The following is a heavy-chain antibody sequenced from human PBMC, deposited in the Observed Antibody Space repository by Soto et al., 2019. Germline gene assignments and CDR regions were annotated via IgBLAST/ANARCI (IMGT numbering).Heavy chain of an antibody. CDR3: ASYQEYYDSSGPSCAFDI. J-gene: IGHJ3*02. Sequence: ASVKVSCKASGYAFTSYGIGWVRQTPGQGLEWMGWISAYNGNTNYAQKLPGRVTLTTDTSTSTAYMELRSPRSDDTAVYYGASYQEYYDSSGPSCAFDIWGQGTMVTVSS. V-gene: IGHV1-18*04. CDR1: GYAFTSYG. CDR2: ISAYNGNT. D-gene: IGHD3-22*01.